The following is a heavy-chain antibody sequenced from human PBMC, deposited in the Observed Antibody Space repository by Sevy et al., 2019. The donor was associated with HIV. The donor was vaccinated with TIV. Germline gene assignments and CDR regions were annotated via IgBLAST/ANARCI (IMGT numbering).Heavy chain of an antibody. CDR2: IYHSGYS. V-gene: IGHV4-38-2*01. CDR1: GYSISSDYY. Sequence: SETLSLTCAVSGYSISSDYYWGWIRQPPGKGLEWIGSIYHSGYSYYNPSLKSRVTISVDTSKNQFSLKLSSVTAADTAVYYCARAIGTQVAGLYYFDYRVQGTLVTVSS. J-gene: IGHJ4*02. D-gene: IGHD6-19*01. CDR3: ARAIGTQVAGLYYFDY.